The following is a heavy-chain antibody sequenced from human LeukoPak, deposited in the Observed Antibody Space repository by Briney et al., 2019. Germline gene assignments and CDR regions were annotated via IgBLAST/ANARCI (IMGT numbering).Heavy chain of an antibody. D-gene: IGHD3-22*01. CDR2: INHSGST. J-gene: IGHJ3*02. Sequence: PSETLSLTCAVYGGSFSGYYWSWIRQPPGKGLEWIGEINHSGSTNYNPSLKSRVTISVDTSKNQFSLKLSSVTAADTAVYYRAKEEYYYDSSGLDAFDIWGQGTMVTVSS. CDR1: GGSFSGYY. CDR3: AKEEYYYDSSGLDAFDI. V-gene: IGHV4-34*01.